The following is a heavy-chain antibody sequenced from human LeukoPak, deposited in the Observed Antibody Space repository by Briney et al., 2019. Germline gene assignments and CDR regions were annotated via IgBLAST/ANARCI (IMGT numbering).Heavy chain of an antibody. J-gene: IGHJ4*02. V-gene: IGHV4-61*01. CDR1: GGSVSSRNYS. D-gene: IGHD3-10*01. CDR3: ATDRQVYGSGEYYFDY. CDR2: IYNSGST. Sequence: SETLSLTCAVSGGSVSSRNYSWTWIRQPPGKGLEWIGYIYNSGSTKCNPSLKSRVTISVDTSKNQFSLKLSSVTAADTAVYYCATDRQVYGSGEYYFDYWGQGTLVSVSS.